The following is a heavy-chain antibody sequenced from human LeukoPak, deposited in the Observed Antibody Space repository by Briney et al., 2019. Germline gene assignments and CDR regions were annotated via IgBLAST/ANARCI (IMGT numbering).Heavy chain of an antibody. J-gene: IGHJ2*01. Sequence: GASVKVSCKASGYTFTNYDISWVRQAPGQRLEWMGWINPYDGNTNYAQNLQGRVTMTTDTSTSTAYMELRSLRSDDTAVYYCARAGGVWYFDLWGRGTLVAVSS. V-gene: IGHV1-18*01. CDR3: ARAGGVWYFDL. D-gene: IGHD3-10*01. CDR1: GYTFTNYD. CDR2: INPYDGNT.